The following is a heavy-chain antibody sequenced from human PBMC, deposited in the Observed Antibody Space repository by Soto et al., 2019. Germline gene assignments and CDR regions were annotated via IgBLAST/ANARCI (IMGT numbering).Heavy chain of an antibody. J-gene: IGHJ4*02. CDR1: GFTFSGFD. CDR2: IGTAGDT. D-gene: IGHD2-15*01. Sequence: GGSLRLSCEASGFTFSGFDMHWVRQPTGKGLERVSTIGTAGDTYYAVSVKGRFTISRDNAKNSLSLQMNSLRAGDTAVYFCARGQEVGAHFFDSWGQGTQVTVSS. V-gene: IGHV3-13*01. CDR3: ARGQEVGAHFFDS.